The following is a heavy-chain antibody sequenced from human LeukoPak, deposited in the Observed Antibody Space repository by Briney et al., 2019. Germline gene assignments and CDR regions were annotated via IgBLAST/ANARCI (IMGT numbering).Heavy chain of an antibody. CDR1: GFPFRRHD. V-gene: IGHV3-30*04. Sequence: GRSLRLSCAASGFPFRRHDMHWVRQAPGRGLEWVASVSYDGSSEKYEDSVKGRFTISRDNSQSTLYVQMNTLRVEDTALYYCARALSNHSSGKDNWFDPWGQGTLVTVSS. CDR2: VSYDGSSE. J-gene: IGHJ5*02. D-gene: IGHD3-10*01. CDR3: ARALSNHSSGKDNWFDP.